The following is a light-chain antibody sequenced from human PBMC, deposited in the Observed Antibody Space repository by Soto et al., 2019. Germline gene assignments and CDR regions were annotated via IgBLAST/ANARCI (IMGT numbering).Light chain of an antibody. CDR3: QQYDSYSWA. V-gene: IGKV1-5*01. Sequence: DIQMTQYPSTLSGSGGESVTITSLARQTSTRWMAWYQQNPAKTPKLLIYDASTSESGVPSRFIGSRSGTEITLTFSIRQPDDFPTSYCQQYDSYSWAIGEGTKVDI. CDR1: QTSTRW. CDR2: DAS. J-gene: IGKJ1*01.